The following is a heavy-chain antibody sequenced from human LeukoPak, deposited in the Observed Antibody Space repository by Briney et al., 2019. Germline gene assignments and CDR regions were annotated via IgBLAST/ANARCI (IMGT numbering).Heavy chain of an antibody. CDR3: ARALRQWLVRGRGDAFDI. J-gene: IGHJ3*02. CDR2: ISSSSSYI. V-gene: IGHV3-21*01. CDR1: GFTFSSYS. D-gene: IGHD6-19*01. Sequence: GGSLRLSCAASGFTFSSYSMNWVRQAQGKGLEWVSSISSSSSYIYYADSVKGRFTISRDNAKNSLYLQMNSLRAEDTAVYYCARALRQWLVRGRGDAFDIWGQGTMVTVSS.